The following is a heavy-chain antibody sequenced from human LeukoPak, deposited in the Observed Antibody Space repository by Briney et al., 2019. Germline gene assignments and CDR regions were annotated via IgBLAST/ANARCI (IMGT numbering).Heavy chain of an antibody. V-gene: IGHV1-2*02. J-gene: IGHJ4*02. CDR3: ARDRGGNVWIFDY. D-gene: IGHD4-23*01. Sequence: ASVKVSCKASGYTFTGYYMHWVRQAPGQGLEWMGWINPNSGGTNYAQKFQGRVTMTRDTSISTAYMELSRLRSDDTAVYYCARDRGGNVWIFDYWGQGTLVTVSS. CDR2: INPNSGGT. CDR1: GYTFTGYY.